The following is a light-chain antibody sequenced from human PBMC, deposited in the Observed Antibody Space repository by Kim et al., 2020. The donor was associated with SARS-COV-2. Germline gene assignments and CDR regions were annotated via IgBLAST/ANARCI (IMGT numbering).Light chain of an antibody. CDR1: RTDIGSYNY. CDR3: SSYADVNGPVL. J-gene: IGLJ2*01. Sequence: QSALTQPPSASGSPGQSVTISCTGTRTDIGSYNYVSWYQQYPDNAPRLIIYGVTKRPSGVPDRFSGSKSGNTASLTVSGLQAEDEADYYCSSYADVNGPVLFGGGTKLTVL. V-gene: IGLV2-8*01. CDR2: GVT.